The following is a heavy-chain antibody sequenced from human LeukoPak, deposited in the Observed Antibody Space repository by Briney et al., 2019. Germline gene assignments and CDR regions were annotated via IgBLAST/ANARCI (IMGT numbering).Heavy chain of an antibody. D-gene: IGHD6-13*01. CDR3: AREGGYSSSWSGY. V-gene: IGHV1-2*02. J-gene: IGHJ4*02. CDR2: INPNSGGT. Sequence: GASVKVSCKASGYTFTGYYMHWVRQAPGQGLEWMGWINPNSGGTNYAQKFQGRVTMTRDTSISTAYMELSRLRSDDTAVYYCAREGGYSSSWSGYWGQGTLVTVSS. CDR1: GYTFTGYY.